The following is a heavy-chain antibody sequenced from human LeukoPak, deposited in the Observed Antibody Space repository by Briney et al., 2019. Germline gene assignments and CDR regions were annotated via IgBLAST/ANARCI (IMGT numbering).Heavy chain of an antibody. CDR3: ARDTSGYYGRYEH. V-gene: IGHV4-59*01. J-gene: IGHJ4*02. Sequence: SETLSLTCDVSGASISNKFRSWIRHPPGKGLEWIGYISYTGTTNYNPSLQSRVTISVDTSKNQLSLKVTSMTAADTAVYYCARDTSGYYGRYEHWGQGTLVTVSS. CDR2: ISYTGTT. CDR1: GASISNKF. D-gene: IGHD3-3*01.